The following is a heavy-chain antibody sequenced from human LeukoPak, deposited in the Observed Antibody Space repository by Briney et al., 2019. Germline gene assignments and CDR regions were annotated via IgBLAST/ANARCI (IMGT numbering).Heavy chain of an antibody. J-gene: IGHJ4*02. V-gene: IGHV1-18*01. CDR3: ARDRPSRYYYDSSGYYDY. D-gene: IGHD3-22*01. CDR1: GYTFTSYG. CDR2: ISAYNGNT. Sequence: ASVKVSCKASGYTFTSYGISWVRQAPGQGLERMGWISAYNGNTNYAQKLQGRVTMTTDTSTSTAYMELRSLRSDDKAVYYCARDRPSRYYYDSSGYYDYWGQGTLVTVSS.